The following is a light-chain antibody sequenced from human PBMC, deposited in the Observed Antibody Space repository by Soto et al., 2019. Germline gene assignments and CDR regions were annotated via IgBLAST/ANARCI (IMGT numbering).Light chain of an antibody. V-gene: IGKV3-15*01. Sequence: EIVLTQSPATLSVSPGERATLSCRASQSVGNNFAWYQQKPGQAPRLLICATSTRATSVPARFSGSGSGTEFTLTISSLQSEDFAVYYCQQYGDWPLTFGGGAKVEIE. CDR2: ATS. J-gene: IGKJ4*01. CDR1: QSVGNN. CDR3: QQYGDWPLT.